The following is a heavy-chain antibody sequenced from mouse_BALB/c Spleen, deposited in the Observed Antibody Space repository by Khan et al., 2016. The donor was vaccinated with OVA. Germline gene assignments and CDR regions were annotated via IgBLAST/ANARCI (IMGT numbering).Heavy chain of an antibody. D-gene: IGHD1-1*01. J-gene: IGHJ3*01. Sequence: VQLKQSGAELVRPGSSVKISCKASGYAFSSYWMNWVKQRPGQGLEWIGQIYPGDGETKYNGKFKGKVTLTADKSFSTAYMQLSSLTSEDSAVYFGARSGYYYCAYWGQGTLVTVSA. CDR3: ARSGYYYCAY. V-gene: IGHV1-80*01. CDR1: GYAFSSYW. CDR2: IYPGDGET.